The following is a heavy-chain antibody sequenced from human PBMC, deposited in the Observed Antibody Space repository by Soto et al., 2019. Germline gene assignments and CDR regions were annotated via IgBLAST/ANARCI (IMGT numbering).Heavy chain of an antibody. V-gene: IGHV3-11*01. D-gene: IGHD6-6*01. J-gene: IGHJ4*02. CDR2: IDSRGRTL. CDR1: GFTFSDYP. CDR3: ARQAARNYIDS. Sequence: GGSLRLSCVASGFTFSDYPMSWIRQAPGKGLEWLAFIDSRGRTLSYADSVRGRFTISRDNAENSVYLQMDSLRADDTAVYYCARQAARNYIDSWGQGNSVTSPQ.